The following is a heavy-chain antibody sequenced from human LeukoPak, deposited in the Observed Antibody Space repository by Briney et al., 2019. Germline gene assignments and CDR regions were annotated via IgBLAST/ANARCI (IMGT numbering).Heavy chain of an antibody. J-gene: IGHJ5*02. CDR2: IIAIFETT. V-gene: IGHV1-69*01. CDR1: GGSFSSSA. CDR3: ATSRRIHGSGLAVRFSWLDP. Sequence: GSSVKVSCKASGGSFSSSAFSWVRQAPGQGLEWMGGIIAIFETTNYAQKFQGRVTITADESTGTAYMELSGLRSEDTAMYYCATSRRIHGSGLAVRFSWLDPWGQGTLVTVSS. D-gene: IGHD3-10*01.